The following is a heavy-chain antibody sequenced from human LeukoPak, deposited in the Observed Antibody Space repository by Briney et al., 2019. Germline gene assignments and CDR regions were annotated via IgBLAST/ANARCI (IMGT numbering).Heavy chain of an antibody. Sequence: SETLSLTCTVSGGSISGYYWSWIRQPPGKGLEWIGEINHSGSTNYNPSLKSRVTISVDTSKNQFSLKLSSVTAADTAVYYCARQVYDYGDYVSYYYYYMDVWGKGTTVTVSS. CDR3: ARQVYDYGDYVSYYYYYMDV. V-gene: IGHV4-34*01. CDR1: GGSISGYY. CDR2: INHSGST. J-gene: IGHJ6*03. D-gene: IGHD4-17*01.